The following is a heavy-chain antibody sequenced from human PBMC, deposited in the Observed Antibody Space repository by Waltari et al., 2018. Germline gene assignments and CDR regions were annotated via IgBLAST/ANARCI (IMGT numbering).Heavy chain of an antibody. CDR3: ARTTPTMVRGVKRGGFDY. Sequence: QVQLQQWGAGLLKPSETLSLTCAVYGGSFSGYYWSWIRQPPGKGLEWIGEINHSGSTNYNPSLKSRVTISVDTSKNQFSLKLSSVTAADTAVYYCARTTPTMVRGVKRGGFDYWGQGTLVTVSS. D-gene: IGHD3-10*01. CDR1: GGSFSGYY. V-gene: IGHV4-34*01. CDR2: INHSGST. J-gene: IGHJ4*02.